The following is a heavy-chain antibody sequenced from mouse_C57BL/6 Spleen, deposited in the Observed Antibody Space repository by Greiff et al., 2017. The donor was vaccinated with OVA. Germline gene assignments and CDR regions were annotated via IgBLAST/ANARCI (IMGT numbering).Heavy chain of an antibody. CDR3: ARNYGSSYDYAMDY. CDR2: IYPGSGNT. V-gene: IGHV1-76*01. Sequence: QVQLQQSGAELVRPGASVKLSCKASGYTFTDYYINWVKQRPGQGLEWIARIYPGSGNTYYNEKFKGKATLTAEKSSSTAYMQLSSLTSEDSAVYVCARNYGSSYDYAMDYWGQGTSVTVSS. CDR1: GYTFTDYY. J-gene: IGHJ4*01. D-gene: IGHD1-1*01.